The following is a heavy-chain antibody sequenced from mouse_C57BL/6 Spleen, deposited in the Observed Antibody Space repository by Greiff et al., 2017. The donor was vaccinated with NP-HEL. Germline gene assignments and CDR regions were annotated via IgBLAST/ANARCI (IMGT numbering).Heavy chain of an antibody. Sequence: QVQLQQPGTELVKPGASVKLSCKASGYTFTSYWMHWVKQRPGQGLEWIGNINPSNGGTNYNEKFKSKATLTVDKSSSTAYMQLSSLTSEDCAVYECAGGKGNSSGYGFAYWGQGTLVTVSA. CDR3: AGGKGNSSGYGFAY. J-gene: IGHJ3*01. CDR1: GYTFTSYW. D-gene: IGHD3-2*02. CDR2: INPSNGGT. V-gene: IGHV1-53*01.